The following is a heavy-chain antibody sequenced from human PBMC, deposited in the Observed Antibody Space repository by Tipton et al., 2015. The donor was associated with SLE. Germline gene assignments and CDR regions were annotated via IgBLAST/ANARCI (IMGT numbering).Heavy chain of an antibody. D-gene: IGHD3-10*01. CDR3: ARRWVQTVFDY. Sequence: QSGPEVKKPGVALQISCKTSGYSFTNSWIVWFRHMPGKGLECMGMIDPSDSDTRYNPSFQGHVSMSIDRSTTTAYLQWRSLKASDTAMYFCARRWVQTVFDYWGQGTLVTVSS. CDR2: IDPSDSDT. V-gene: IGHV5-51*03. CDR1: GYSFTNSW. J-gene: IGHJ4*02.